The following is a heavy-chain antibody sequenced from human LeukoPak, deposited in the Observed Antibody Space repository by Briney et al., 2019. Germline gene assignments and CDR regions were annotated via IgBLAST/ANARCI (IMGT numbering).Heavy chain of an antibody. Sequence: GGSLRLSCAASGFTFRDTYMSWIRQAPGKGLEWVSWISGSGSATNYADSVKGRFAISRDNGRNSLFLQMNSLTAEDTAVYYCVRVHYYALIDPWGQGTQVTVSS. J-gene: IGHJ5*02. CDR3: VRVHYYALIDP. D-gene: IGHD3-10*01. CDR2: ISGSGSAT. CDR1: GFTFRDTY. V-gene: IGHV3-11*05.